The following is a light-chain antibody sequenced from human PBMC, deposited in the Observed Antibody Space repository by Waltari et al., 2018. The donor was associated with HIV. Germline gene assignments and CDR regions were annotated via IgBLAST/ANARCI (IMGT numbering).Light chain of an antibody. CDR3: ISYTTRTTWV. CDR1: DSDVGSYSR. J-gene: IGLJ1*01. V-gene: IGLV2-18*02. CDR2: EVS. Sequence: QSALTQPPSVSGSPGQSVTISCTGTDSDVGSYSRVSWYQQPPGTAPKLILYEVSNRPSGVPDRFSGSKSGNMASLTISGLLPEDEALYYCISYTTRTTWVFGSGTEVTVL.